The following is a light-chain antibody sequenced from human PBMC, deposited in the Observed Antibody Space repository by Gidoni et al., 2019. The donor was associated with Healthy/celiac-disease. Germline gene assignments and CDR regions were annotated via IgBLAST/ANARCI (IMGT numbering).Light chain of an antibody. Sequence: EIVLPQSPATLSVSPGERATLSCRASQSVSSNLAWYQQKPGQAPRLLIYAASTRATGIPARFSGSGSGTEFTLTISSLQSEDFAVYYCQQYNNWPPYTFXQXTKLEIK. CDR2: AAS. CDR3: QQYNNWPPYT. V-gene: IGKV3-15*01. J-gene: IGKJ2*01. CDR1: QSVSSN.